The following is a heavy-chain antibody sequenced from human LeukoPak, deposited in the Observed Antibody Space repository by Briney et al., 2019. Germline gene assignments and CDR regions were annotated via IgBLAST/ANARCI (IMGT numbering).Heavy chain of an antibody. CDR1: GFIFSNYA. J-gene: IGHJ4*02. D-gene: IGHD5-12*01. CDR2: ISYDGSNK. Sequence: GGSLRLSCAASGFIFSNYALHWVRQAPGKGLEWVAVISYDGSNKYYADSVKGRFTISRDNSKNTLYLQMNSLRAEDTAVYYCARAYGGYAKTSFDYWGQRTLVTVSS. CDR3: ARAYGGYAKTSFDY. V-gene: IGHV3-30*04.